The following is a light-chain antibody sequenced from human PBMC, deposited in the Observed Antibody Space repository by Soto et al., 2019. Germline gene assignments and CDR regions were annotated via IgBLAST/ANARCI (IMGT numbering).Light chain of an antibody. CDR2: DVN. J-gene: IGLJ2*01. V-gene: IGLV2-14*03. CDR1: SSDVGGYNY. Sequence: QSALTQPASVSGSPGQSITISCTGTSSDVGGYNYVSWYQQHPGKAPKLMIYDVNYRPSGISNRFSGSKSDNTASLTISGXQAEDXXXYYCSSYTSSSTLFGGGTKLTVL. CDR3: SSYTSSSTL.